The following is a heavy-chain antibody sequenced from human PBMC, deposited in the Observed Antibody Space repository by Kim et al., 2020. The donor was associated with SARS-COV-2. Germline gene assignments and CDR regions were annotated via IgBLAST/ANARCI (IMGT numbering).Heavy chain of an antibody. J-gene: IGHJ5*02. CDR3: ARGGQLWSPNWFDP. Sequence: SETLSLTCTVSGGSISSYYWSWIRQPPGKGLEWIGYIYYSGSTNYNPSLKSRVTISVDTSKNQFSLKLSSVTAADTAVYYCARGGQLWSPNWFDPWGQGTLVTVSS. V-gene: IGHV4-59*01. D-gene: IGHD5-18*01. CDR1: GGSISSYY. CDR2: IYYSGST.